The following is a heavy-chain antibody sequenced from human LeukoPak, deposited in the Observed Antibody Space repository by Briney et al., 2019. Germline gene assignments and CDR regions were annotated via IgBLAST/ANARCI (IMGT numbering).Heavy chain of an antibody. Sequence: SETLSLTCTVSGGSISSSSYYWSWIRQPAGKGLEWIGRIYTIGNTNYSPSLWRRVTISVDTSKNQFSLRLHSVTAADTAVYCARDRSYYSDTGTDYWGQGALVTVSS. J-gene: IGHJ4*02. D-gene: IGHD3-22*01. CDR1: GGSISSSSYY. CDR2: IYTIGNT. V-gene: IGHV4-61*02. CDR3: ARDRSYYSDTGTDY.